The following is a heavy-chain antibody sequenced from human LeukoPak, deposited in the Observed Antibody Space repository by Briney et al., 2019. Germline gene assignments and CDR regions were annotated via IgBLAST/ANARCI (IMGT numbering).Heavy chain of an antibody. CDR1: GYTFTDYY. V-gene: IGHV1-2*02. CDR3: ARVLARYGNLDY. D-gene: IGHD1-14*01. J-gene: IGHJ4*02. CDR2: INPNSGGT. Sequence: ASLKISCKASGYTFTDYYIYSVRHAPGHGLERMGWINPNSGGTDYTQKFQGRVTMTRDTSISTAYLELNRLTSDDTAVYYCARVLARYGNLDYWGQGILVTVSS.